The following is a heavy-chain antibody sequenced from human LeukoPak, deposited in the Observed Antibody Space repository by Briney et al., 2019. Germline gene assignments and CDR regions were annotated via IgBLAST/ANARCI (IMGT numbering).Heavy chain of an antibody. J-gene: IGHJ4*02. CDR1: GFTFSNYG. Sequence: PGRSLRLSCAASGFTFSNYGMHWVRQAPGKGLEWVALIWFDGSDKYYADSVQGRFTISRDNSENTLSLQVSSLRAEDTAIYYCARGGEPDYFDYWGQGTLVTVFS. D-gene: IGHD2-21*01. CDR3: ARGGEPDYFDY. CDR2: IWFDGSDK. V-gene: IGHV3-33*01.